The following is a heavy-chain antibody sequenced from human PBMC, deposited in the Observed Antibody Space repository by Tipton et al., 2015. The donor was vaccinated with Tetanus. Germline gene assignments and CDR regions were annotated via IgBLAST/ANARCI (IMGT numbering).Heavy chain of an antibody. CDR2: INHSGST. Sequence: LRLSCAVYGGSFSGYYWSWIRQPPGKGLEWTGEINHSGSTNYNPSLKSRVTISVDTSKNQFSLKLSSVTAADTAVYYCARVVGSSSRLDYWGQGTLVTVSS. CDR3: ARVVGSSSRLDY. D-gene: IGHD6-6*01. V-gene: IGHV4-34*01. J-gene: IGHJ4*02. CDR1: GGSFSGYY.